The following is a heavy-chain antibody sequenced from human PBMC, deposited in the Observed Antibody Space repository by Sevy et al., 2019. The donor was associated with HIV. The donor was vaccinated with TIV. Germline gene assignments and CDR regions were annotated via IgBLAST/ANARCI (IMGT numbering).Heavy chain of an antibody. Sequence: ASVKVSCKASGYTFTGYYIHWVRQAPGHGLEWMGWINPNSGGTDYAQQFQDRVTMTRDTSIGTAYMELSRLGADETAVYYCARDGGSSSAWTFYGMDVWGQGTPVSVSS. J-gene: IGHJ6*02. CDR1: GYTFTGYY. CDR2: INPNSGGT. CDR3: ARDGGSSSAWTFYGMDV. V-gene: IGHV1-2*02. D-gene: IGHD6-6*01.